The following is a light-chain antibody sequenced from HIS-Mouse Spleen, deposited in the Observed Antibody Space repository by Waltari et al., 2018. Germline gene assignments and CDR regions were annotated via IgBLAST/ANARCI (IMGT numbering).Light chain of an antibody. CDR3: GTWDSSLSAWV. Sequence: QSVLTQPPSVSAAPGQKVTISCSGSSSNIGNNYVSWYQQLPGTAPKLLIYDQQKRPPGIPDRFPGSKAGTAATLGITGLQTGDEADYYCGTWDSSLSAWVFGGGTKLTVL. J-gene: IGLJ3*02. V-gene: IGLV1-51*01. CDR1: SSNIGNNY. CDR2: DQQ.